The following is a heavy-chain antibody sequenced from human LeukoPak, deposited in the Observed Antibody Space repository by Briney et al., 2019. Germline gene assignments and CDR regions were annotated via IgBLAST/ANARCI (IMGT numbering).Heavy chain of an antibody. CDR3: ARDRRTYDSSGYYYVGDAFDI. Sequence: ASVTVSCKASGYTFTTYAMHWVRQAPGQRLEWMGWINAGNGNTKYSQKFQGRVTITRDTSASTAYMELSSLRSEDTAVYYCARDRRTYDSSGYYYVGDAFDIWGQGTMVTVSS. D-gene: IGHD3-22*01. CDR2: INAGNGNT. J-gene: IGHJ3*02. V-gene: IGHV1-3*01. CDR1: GYTFTTYA.